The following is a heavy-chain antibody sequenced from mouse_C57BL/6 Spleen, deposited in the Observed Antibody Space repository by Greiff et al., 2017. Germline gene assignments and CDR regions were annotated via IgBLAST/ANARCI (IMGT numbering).Heavy chain of an antibody. J-gene: IGHJ4*01. CDR1: GYTFTDYY. CDR2: IYPGSGNN. Sequence: QVKLQQSGAELVRPGASVKLSCKASGYTFTDYYINWVKPRPGQGLEWIARIYPGSGNNYYNEKFKGKATRIAEKSSSTAYMQISSLTSEDSAVYFCAKQLSRYYYAMDYWGQGTSVTVSS. D-gene: IGHD3-1*01. V-gene: IGHV1-76*01. CDR3: AKQLSRYYYAMDY.